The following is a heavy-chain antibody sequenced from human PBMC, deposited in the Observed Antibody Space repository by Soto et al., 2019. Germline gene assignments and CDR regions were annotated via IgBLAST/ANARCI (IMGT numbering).Heavy chain of an antibody. CDR2: INPSGGST. CDR1: GYTFTSYY. J-gene: IGHJ4*02. D-gene: IGHD2-2*01. Sequence: GASLKVCCKASGYTFTSYYMHWVRQAPGQGLEWMGIINPSGGSTSYAQKFQGRVTMTRDTSTSTVYMELSSLRSEDTAVYYCAREAIYCSSTSCYVDYWGQGTLVTVS. V-gene: IGHV1-46*03. CDR3: AREAIYCSSTSCYVDY.